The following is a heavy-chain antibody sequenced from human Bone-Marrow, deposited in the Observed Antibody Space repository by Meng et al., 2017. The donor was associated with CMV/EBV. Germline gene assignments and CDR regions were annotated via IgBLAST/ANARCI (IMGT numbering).Heavy chain of an antibody. CDR1: GFTFGHYA. D-gene: IGHD3-22*01. CDR3: ARDLYDDESSGYFDH. Sequence: GGSLRLSCAASGFTFGHYAIHWVRQAPGKGLEWVAVISFDGTNKYYADSVKGRFTISRDNSKNRLYLQMNSLTPEDTAVYYCARDLYDDESSGYFDHWGLGRLVTVSS. V-gene: IGHV3-30*04. CDR2: ISFDGTNK. J-gene: IGHJ4*02.